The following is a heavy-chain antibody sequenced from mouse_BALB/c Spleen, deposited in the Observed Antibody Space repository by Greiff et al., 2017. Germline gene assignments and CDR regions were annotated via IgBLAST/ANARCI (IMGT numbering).Heavy chain of an antibody. CDR1: GFTFSSYG. CDR3: ARAIYYGHYFDY. J-gene: IGHJ2*01. Sequence: EVKLMESGGGLVKPGGSLKLSCAASGFTFSSYGMSWVRQTPDKRLELVATINSNGGSTYYPDSVKGRFTISRDNAKNTLYLQMSSLKSEDTAMYYCARAIYYGHYFDYWGQGTTLTVSS. CDR2: INSNGGST. D-gene: IGHD2-1*01. V-gene: IGHV5-6-3*01.